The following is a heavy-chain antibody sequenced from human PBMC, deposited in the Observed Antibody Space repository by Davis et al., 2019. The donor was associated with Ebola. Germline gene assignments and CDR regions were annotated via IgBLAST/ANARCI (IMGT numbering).Heavy chain of an antibody. Sequence: WGTLPLSCAASGFTSSNYVIHLVSQATGKVLEWISAIGTAGDTYYPGSVKGRFTISRENAKNSLYLQMNSLRAGDTAVYYCAKSHCSGGSCPYYIDFWGQGTQVTVSS. J-gene: IGHJ4*02. D-gene: IGHD2-15*01. CDR2: IGTAGDT. CDR3: AKSHCSGGSCPYYIDF. CDR1: GFTSSNYV. V-gene: IGHV3-13*01.